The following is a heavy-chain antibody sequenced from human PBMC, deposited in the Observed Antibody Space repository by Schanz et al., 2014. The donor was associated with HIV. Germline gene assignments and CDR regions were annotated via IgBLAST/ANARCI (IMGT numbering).Heavy chain of an antibody. CDR3: ARGGLRWHPDWLDY. J-gene: IGHJ4*02. CDR1: GGTFSIYA. D-gene: IGHD4-17*01. CDR2: ISAYNGNT. Sequence: QVQLVQSGAEVKKPGSSVKVSCKASGGTFSIYAISWVRQAPGQGLEWMGWISAYNGNTNYAQKLQGRVTMTTDTSTSTAYMDLRSLRSDDTAVYYCARGGLRWHPDWLDYWGQGTLVTVSS. V-gene: IGHV1-18*01.